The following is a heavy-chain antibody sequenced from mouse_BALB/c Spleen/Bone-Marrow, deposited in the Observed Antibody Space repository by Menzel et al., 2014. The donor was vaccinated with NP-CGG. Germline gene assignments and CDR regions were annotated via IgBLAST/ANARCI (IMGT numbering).Heavy chain of an antibody. D-gene: IGHD2-4*01. CDR3: ARYLIFYDYDEAMDY. Sequence: QLKESGAELVKPGASVKLSCTASGFNIKDTYMHWVKQRPEQGLEWIGRIDPANGDTKYDPKFQGKATITADTSSNTAYLQLSSLTSEDTAVYYCARYLIFYDYDEAMDYWGQGTSVTVSS. CDR2: IDPANGDT. J-gene: IGHJ4*01. V-gene: IGHV14-3*02. CDR1: GFNIKDTY.